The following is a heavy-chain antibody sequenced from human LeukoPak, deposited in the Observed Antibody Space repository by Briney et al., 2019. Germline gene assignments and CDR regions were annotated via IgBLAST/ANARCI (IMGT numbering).Heavy chain of an antibody. J-gene: IGHJ3*02. CDR2: IDYTGST. CDR1: GGFIIRSSYY. Sequence: SETLSLTCSVSGGFIIRSSYYWGWIRQTLGKGLEWIASIDYTGSTYYNPSLGSRVTISVDTSKNQFSLKLSSVTAADMGVHYCVRHRGGSGYSDLDAFEIWGQGTMVTVSS. D-gene: IGHD6-25*01. V-gene: IGHV4-39*01. CDR3: VRHRGGSGYSDLDAFEI.